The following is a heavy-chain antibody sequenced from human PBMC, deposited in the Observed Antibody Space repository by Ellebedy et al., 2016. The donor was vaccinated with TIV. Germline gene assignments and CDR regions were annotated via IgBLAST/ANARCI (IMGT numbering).Heavy chain of an antibody. CDR1: GGSFSGYY. Sequence: SETLSLTCAVYGGSFSGYYWSWIRQPPGKGLEWIGEINHSGSTNYNPSLKSRVTISVDTSKNQFSLKLSSVTAADTAVYYCARHGVVTATGWYFDLWGRGTLVTVSS. CDR2: INHSGST. V-gene: IGHV4-34*01. J-gene: IGHJ2*01. CDR3: ARHGVVTATGWYFDL. D-gene: IGHD2-21*02.